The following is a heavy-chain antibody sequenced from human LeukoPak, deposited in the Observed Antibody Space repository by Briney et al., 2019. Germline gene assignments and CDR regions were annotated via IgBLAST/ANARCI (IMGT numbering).Heavy chain of an antibody. CDR2: IRGKTYGGAT. Sequence: PGRPLTLFCTVSGFPLGDYAMMWVREARGKGGVWLGVIRGKTYGGATEYAASVQGRFTISRADSKSIAYLQMNSLKTEDTAVYYCTRRLQAYYFDYWGQGALVTVSS. J-gene: IGHJ4*02. CDR3: TRRLQAYYFDY. CDR1: GFPLGDYA. D-gene: IGHD5-24*01. V-gene: IGHV3-49*04.